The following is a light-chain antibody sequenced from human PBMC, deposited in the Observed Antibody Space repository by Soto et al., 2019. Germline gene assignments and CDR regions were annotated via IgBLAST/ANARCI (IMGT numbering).Light chain of an antibody. CDR3: SSYTGGSAPVL. CDR1: SSDIGDYNY. Sequence: QSALTQPASVSGSPGQSITISCTGTSSDIGDYNYVSWYQQHPDKAPKLMIYEVSNRPSGVSNRFSGSKSGTTASLTISELQAEDEADYYCSSYTGGSAPVLFGGGTKLTVL. V-gene: IGLV2-14*01. CDR2: EVS. J-gene: IGLJ2*01.